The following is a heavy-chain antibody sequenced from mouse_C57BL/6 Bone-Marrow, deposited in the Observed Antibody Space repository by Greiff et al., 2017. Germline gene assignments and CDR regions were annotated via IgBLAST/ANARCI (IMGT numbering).Heavy chain of an antibody. Sequence: QVQLQQPGAELVKPGASVKLSCKASGYTFTSYWMHWVKQRPGQGLEWIGMIHPNSGSTNYNEKFTSKATLTVDKSSSTAYMQLSSLTSEDSAVYYCARREYGNVFAYWGQGTLVTVSA. J-gene: IGHJ3*01. D-gene: IGHD2-10*02. CDR3: ARREYGNVFAY. V-gene: IGHV1-64*01. CDR2: IHPNSGST. CDR1: GYTFTSYW.